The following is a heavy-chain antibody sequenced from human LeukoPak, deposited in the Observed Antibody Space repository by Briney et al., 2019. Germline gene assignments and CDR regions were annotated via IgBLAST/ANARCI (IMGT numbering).Heavy chain of an antibody. V-gene: IGHV1-18*04. CDR3: ARIGSRITMVRGVPFDY. CDR2: ISAYNGNT. D-gene: IGHD3-10*01. Sequence: ASVKVSCKASGYTFTSDGISWVRQAPGQGLEWMGWISAYNGNTNYAQKLQGRVTMTTDTSTSTAYMELRSLRSDDTAVYYCARIGSRITMVRGVPFDYWGREPWSPSPQ. J-gene: IGHJ4*02. CDR1: GYTFTSDG.